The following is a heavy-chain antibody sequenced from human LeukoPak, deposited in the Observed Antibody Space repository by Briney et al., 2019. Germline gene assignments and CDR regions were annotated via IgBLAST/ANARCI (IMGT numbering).Heavy chain of an antibody. CDR3: ARHCRTSTCYLYDY. Sequence: SETLSLTCTVSGGSISSTSYYWGWSRQPPGKGLEWIARIYYTGSTLYNPSLQSRVTISVDTARSQISLKLTSVTAADTAVYYCARHCRTSTCYLYDYWGQGTLVTVSS. CDR2: IYYTGST. J-gene: IGHJ4*02. CDR1: GGSISSTSYY. V-gene: IGHV4-39*01. D-gene: IGHD2-2*01.